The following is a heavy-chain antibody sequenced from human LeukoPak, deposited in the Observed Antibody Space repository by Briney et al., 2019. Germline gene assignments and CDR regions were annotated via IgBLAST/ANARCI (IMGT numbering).Heavy chain of an antibody. J-gene: IGHJ4*02. D-gene: IGHD4-17*01. CDR1: GGSISSSSYY. CDR3: ARLPTVTFFDY. V-gene: IGHV4-39*01. Sequence: SETLSLTCTVSGGSISSSSYYWGWIRQPPGKGLEWIGSIYYSGSTYYNPSLKSRVTISVDTSKNQFSLKLSSVTAADTAVYYCARLPTVTFFDYWGQGTLVTVSS. CDR2: IYYSGST.